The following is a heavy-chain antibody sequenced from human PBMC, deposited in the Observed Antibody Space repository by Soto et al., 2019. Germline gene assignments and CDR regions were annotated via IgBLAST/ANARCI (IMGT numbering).Heavy chain of an antibody. J-gene: IGHJ5*01. V-gene: IGHV4-59*01. CDR3: ARDLGRWELLGGHWFDS. CDR1: GGSISSYY. Sequence: SETLSLTCTVSGGSISSYYWSWIRQPPGKGLEWIGYIYYSGSTNYNPSLKSRVTISVDTSKNQFSLKLSSVTAADTAVYYCARDLGRWELLGGHWFDSWGQGTLVTVSS. CDR2: IYYSGST. D-gene: IGHD1-26*01.